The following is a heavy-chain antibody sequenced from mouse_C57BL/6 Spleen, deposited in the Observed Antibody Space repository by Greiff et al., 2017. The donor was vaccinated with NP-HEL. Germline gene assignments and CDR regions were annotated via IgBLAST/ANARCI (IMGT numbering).Heavy chain of an antibody. D-gene: IGHD2-2*01. CDR1: GYTFTSYW. CDR3: ERPSCSGYQPLFAY. V-gene: IGHV1-50*01. CDR2: IDPSDSYT. Sequence: QVQLQQPGAELVKPGASVKLSCKASGYTFTSYWMQWVKQRPGQGLEWIGEIDPSDSYTNYNQKFKGKATLTVDTSSSTAYMQLSSLTSEDSAVYYCERPSCSGYQPLFAYWGQGTLVTVSA. J-gene: IGHJ3*01.